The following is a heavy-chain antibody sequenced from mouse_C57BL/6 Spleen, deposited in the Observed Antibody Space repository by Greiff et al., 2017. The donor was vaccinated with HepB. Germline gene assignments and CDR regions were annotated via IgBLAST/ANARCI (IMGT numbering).Heavy chain of an antibody. V-gene: IGHV1-82*01. CDR1: GYAFSSSW. Sequence: VQLTESGPELVKPGASVKISCKASGYAFSSSWMNWVKQRPGKGLEWIGRIYPGDGDTNYNGKFKGKVTLTADNSSSTAYMQLSSLTSEDSAVHCCARFYGEAMDYWGQGTSAPVPS. D-gene: IGHD1-1*02. CDR2: IYPGDGDT. CDR3: ARFYGEAMDY. J-gene: IGHJ4*01.